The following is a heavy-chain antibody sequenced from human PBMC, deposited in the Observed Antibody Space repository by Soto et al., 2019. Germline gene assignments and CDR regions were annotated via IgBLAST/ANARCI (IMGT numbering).Heavy chain of an antibody. D-gene: IGHD6-19*01. CDR1: GFTFSSYA. Sequence: PGGSLRLSCAASGFTFSSYAMHWVRQAPGKGLEWVAVISYDGSNKYYADSVKGRFTISRDNSKNTLYLQMNSLRAEDTAVYYCARDGTAVAKGTVAPDAFDIWGQGTMVTVSS. V-gene: IGHV3-30-3*01. CDR2: ISYDGSNK. CDR3: ARDGTAVAKGTVAPDAFDI. J-gene: IGHJ3*02.